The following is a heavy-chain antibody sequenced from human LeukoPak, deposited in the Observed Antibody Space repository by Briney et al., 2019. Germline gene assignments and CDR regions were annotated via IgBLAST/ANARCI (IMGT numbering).Heavy chain of an antibody. CDR2: IIPIFGTA. V-gene: IGHV1-69*13. CDR1: GGTFSSYA. D-gene: IGHD3-22*01. J-gene: IGHJ4*02. CDR3: ARVRGRGYYYDSSGYQIFGY. Sequence: GASVKVSCKASGGTFSSYAISWVRQAPGQGLEWMGGIIPIFGTANYAQKFQGRVTITADESTSTAYMELSSLRSEDTAVYYCARVRGRGYYYDSSGYQIFGYWGQGTLVTVSS.